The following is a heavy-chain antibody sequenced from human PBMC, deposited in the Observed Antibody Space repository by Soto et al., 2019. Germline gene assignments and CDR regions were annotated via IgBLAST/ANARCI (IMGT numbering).Heavy chain of an antibody. D-gene: IGHD5-18*01. CDR2: IYYSGST. CDR3: ARTPVGRGYSYGYVDY. CDR1: GGSISSYY. J-gene: IGHJ4*02. Sequence: SETLSLTCTVSGGSISSYYWSWIRQPPGKGLEWIGYIYYSGSTNYNPSLKSRVTISVDTSKNQFSLKLSSVTAADTAVYYCARTPVGRGYSYGYVDYWGQGTLVTVSS. V-gene: IGHV4-59*01.